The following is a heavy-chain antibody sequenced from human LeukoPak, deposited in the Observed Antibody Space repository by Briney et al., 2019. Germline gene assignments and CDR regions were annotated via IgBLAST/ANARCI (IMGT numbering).Heavy chain of an antibody. J-gene: IGHJ3*02. V-gene: IGHV4-59*01. CDR3: ARARYGSGSYDAFDI. Sequence: PSETLSLTCTVSGGSISSYYWSWIRQPPGKGLEWIGYIYYSGSTNYNPSLKSRVTISVDTSKNQFSLKLSSVTAADTAVYYCARARYGSGSYDAFDIWGQGTMVTVSS. D-gene: IGHD3-10*01. CDR2: IYYSGST. CDR1: GGSISSYY.